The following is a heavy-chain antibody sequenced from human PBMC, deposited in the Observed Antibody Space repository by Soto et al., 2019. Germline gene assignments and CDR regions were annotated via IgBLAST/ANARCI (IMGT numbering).Heavy chain of an antibody. Sequence: GGSLRLSCSASGFTFSSYDMHWVRQGTGKGLEWVSAVGTTGDTYYAGSVKGRFTISRENAKNSLYLQMNSLRAGDTAIYFCARAIGPTLFDYWGQGTLVTVSS. CDR1: GFTFSSYD. CDR3: ARAIGPTLFDY. D-gene: IGHD3-22*01. V-gene: IGHV3-13*04. CDR2: VGTTGDT. J-gene: IGHJ4*02.